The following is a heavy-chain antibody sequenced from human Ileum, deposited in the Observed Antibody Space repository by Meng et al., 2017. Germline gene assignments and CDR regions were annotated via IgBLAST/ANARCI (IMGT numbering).Heavy chain of an antibody. D-gene: IGHD3-3*01. V-gene: IGHV4-34*01. J-gene: IGHJ5*02. CDR1: GGSLSGYY. CDR3: VYFWSGYFT. CDR2: SDHFGNT. Sequence: VQLQQWGAGLLKPSETLSLTCAVFGGSLSGYYCNWFRQPPGKGLEWFVGSDHFGNTIHNPSLKGRLTTSVDTSKNQISLRLTSVIAADTAVYYCVYFWSGYFTSGQGTLVTVSS.